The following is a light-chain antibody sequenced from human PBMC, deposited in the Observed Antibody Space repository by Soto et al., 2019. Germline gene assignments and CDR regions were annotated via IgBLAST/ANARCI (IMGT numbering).Light chain of an antibody. CDR3: TSYAGGNNV. Sequence: QSALTQPPSASGSPGQSVTISCTGTSSDVGGYNYVSWYQQHPGKVPKLMVYEVNKRPSGVPDRFSGSKSGYTASLTVSGLQAEDEADYYCTSYAGGNNVFGTGTKVTVL. CDR2: EVN. J-gene: IGLJ1*01. CDR1: SSDVGGYNY. V-gene: IGLV2-8*01.